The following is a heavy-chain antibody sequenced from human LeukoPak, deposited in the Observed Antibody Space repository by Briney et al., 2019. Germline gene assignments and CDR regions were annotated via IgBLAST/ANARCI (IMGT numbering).Heavy chain of an antibody. J-gene: IGHJ3*02. Sequence: GGSLRLSCAASGFTFSSYSMNWVRQAPGKGLEWVSSTSSSSSYIYYADSVKGRFTISRDNAKNSLYLQMNSLRAEDTAVYYCARETYYDYVWGSYRRYDAFDIWGQGTMVTVSS. CDR1: GFTFSSYS. V-gene: IGHV3-21*01. CDR2: TSSSSSYI. CDR3: ARETYYDYVWGSYRRYDAFDI. D-gene: IGHD3-16*02.